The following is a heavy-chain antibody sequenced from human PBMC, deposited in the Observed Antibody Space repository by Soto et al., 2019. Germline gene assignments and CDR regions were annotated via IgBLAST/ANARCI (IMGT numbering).Heavy chain of an antibody. CDR3: AIGPNNLATDLVP. D-gene: IGHD5-12*01. CDR1: GVTFSSYT. CDR2: IIPILRIA. J-gene: IGHJ5*02. V-gene: IGHV1-69*02. Sequence: QVQLVQSGAEVKKPGSSVKVSCKASGVTFSSYTIHWVRQAPGQGLEWMGRIIPILRIAHSAQKFQGRATITADKSTRTVFMAVSSLTSEDTDLYYCAIGPNNLATDLVPWGQGTLVIVSS.